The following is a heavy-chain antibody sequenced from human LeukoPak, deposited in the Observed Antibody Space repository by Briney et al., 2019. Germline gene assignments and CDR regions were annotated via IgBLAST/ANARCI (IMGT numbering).Heavy chain of an antibody. CDR2: ISHDGSEK. D-gene: IGHD2-15*01. V-gene: IGHV3-30*18. CDR1: GFTFSTYV. Sequence: GGSLRLSCAASGFTFSTYVLHWVRQAPGKGLEWVAVISHDGSEKYYADSVKGRFTISRDNSKNTLYLQMNSLRIEDTAVYYCAKDLSVVGAHDSFDVWGQGTMVTVSS. CDR3: AKDLSVVGAHDSFDV. J-gene: IGHJ3*01.